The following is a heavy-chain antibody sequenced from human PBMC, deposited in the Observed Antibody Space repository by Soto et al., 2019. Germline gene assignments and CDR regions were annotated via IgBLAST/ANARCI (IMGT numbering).Heavy chain of an antibody. J-gene: IGHJ6*02. CDR1: GGSFSGYY. D-gene: IGHD4-4*01. V-gene: IGHV4-34*01. CDR2: INHSGST. Sequence: SETLSLTCAVYGGSFSGYYWSWIRQPPGKGLEWIGEINHSGSTNYNPSLKSRVTISVDTSKNQFSLKLSSVTAADTAVYYCARGGSNSNPYYYYYAMDVWGQGTTVTVSS. CDR3: ARGGSNSNPYYYYYAMDV.